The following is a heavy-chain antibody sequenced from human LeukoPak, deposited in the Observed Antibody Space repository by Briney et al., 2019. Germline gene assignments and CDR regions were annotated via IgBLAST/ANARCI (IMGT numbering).Heavy chain of an antibody. CDR2: IYYSGST. Sequence: SETLSLTCIVSGVSISSYYWSWTRQPPGKGLEWIGYIYYSGSTTYNPSLKSRVTISLQTSKKQFSLKLSSVTAEDTAVYYCARSIVVAGIVSDYYYYAMDVWGQGTTVTVSS. CDR1: GVSISSYY. J-gene: IGHJ6*02. V-gene: IGHV4-59*08. D-gene: IGHD6-19*01. CDR3: ARSIVVAGIVSDYYYYAMDV.